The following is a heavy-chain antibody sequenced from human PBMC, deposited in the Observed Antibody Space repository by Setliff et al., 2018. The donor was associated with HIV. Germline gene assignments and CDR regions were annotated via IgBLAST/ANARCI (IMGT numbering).Heavy chain of an antibody. Sequence: AGGSLRLSCAASGFTFSSYWMHWVRQVPGKGLMWVSRINGDGTNTNYADSVKGRFTISRDSAKNTVYLQMNSLRVDDTAVYYCAKGGLPHIDHWGQGTLVTSPQ. CDR2: INGDGTNT. V-gene: IGHV3-74*01. CDR1: GFTFSSYW. J-gene: IGHJ4*02. CDR3: AKGGLPHIDH. D-gene: IGHD3-16*01.